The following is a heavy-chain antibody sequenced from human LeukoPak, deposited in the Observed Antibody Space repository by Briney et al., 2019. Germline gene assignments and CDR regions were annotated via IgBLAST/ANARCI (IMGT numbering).Heavy chain of an antibody. V-gene: IGHV1-18*01. D-gene: IGHD1-26*01. Sequence: ASVKVSCKASGYTFTSYDINWVRQATGQGLEWMGWISAYNGNTNYAQKLQGRVTMTTDTSTSTAYMELRSLRSDGTAVYYCARDRSGVSHFGYWGQGTLVTVSS. CDR3: ARDRSGVSHFGY. CDR1: GYTFTSYD. CDR2: ISAYNGNT. J-gene: IGHJ4*02.